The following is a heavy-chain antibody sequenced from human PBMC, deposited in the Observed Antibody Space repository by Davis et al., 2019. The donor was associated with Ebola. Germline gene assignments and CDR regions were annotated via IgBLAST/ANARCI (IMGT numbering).Heavy chain of an antibody. D-gene: IGHD2-15*01. Sequence: ASVKVSCKASGYTFTGYYMHWVRQAPGQGLEWMGWINPNSGGTNYAQKFQGRVTMTRDTSISTAYMELSRLRSDDTAVYYCARELVVVAATYNKYYYYGMDVWGQGTTVTVSS. CDR2: INPNSGGT. J-gene: IGHJ6*02. CDR3: ARELVVVAATYNKYYYYGMDV. CDR1: GYTFTGYY. V-gene: IGHV1-2*02.